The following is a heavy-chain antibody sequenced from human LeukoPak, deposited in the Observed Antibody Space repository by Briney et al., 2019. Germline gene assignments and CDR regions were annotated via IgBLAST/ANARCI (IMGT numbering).Heavy chain of an antibody. V-gene: IGHV3-23*01. Sequence: PGGSLRLSGAASGFTFSSCGVNGGRQAPGKGLEWVSGISGSGGTTYYADSVKGRFTISRDNSKNSLSLQVSSLRAEDTAVYYCAKTNGYYSDWGQGTLVTVSS. D-gene: IGHD3-22*01. CDR2: ISGSGGTT. CDR3: AKTNGYYSD. J-gene: IGHJ4*02. CDR1: GFTFSSCG.